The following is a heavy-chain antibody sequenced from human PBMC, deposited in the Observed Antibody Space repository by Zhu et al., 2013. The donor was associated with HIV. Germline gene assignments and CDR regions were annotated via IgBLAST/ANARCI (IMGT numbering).Heavy chain of an antibody. Sequence: EVLVVQSGAEVRKPGATVKISCKVSGATLTDFFIHWVQQAPGRGLEWVGLIDPEEGEAVYAQRFQGRVTITADTSRDIVYMELTSLRSEDTAIFYXATVPSSGXTYTLDIWGQGTMVTVSS. J-gene: IGHJ3*02. CDR2: IDPEEGEA. CDR3: ATVPSSGXTYTLDI. V-gene: IGHV1-69-2*01. D-gene: IGHD3-10*01. CDR1: GATLTDFF.